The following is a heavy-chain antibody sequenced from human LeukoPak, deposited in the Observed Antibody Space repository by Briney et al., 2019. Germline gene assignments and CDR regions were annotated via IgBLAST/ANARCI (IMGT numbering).Heavy chain of an antibody. CDR2: IYSGSST. D-gene: IGHD2-15*01. V-gene: IGHV3-53*01. J-gene: IGHJ4*02. Sequence: GGSLRLSCAASGFTVSSNCMSWVRQAPGKGLEWVSVIYSGSSTYYADSVKGRFTISRDSSKNTLYLQMNSLRAEDTAVYYCARGGVVQYSNFDYWGQGTLVTVSS. CDR3: ARGGVVQYSNFDY. CDR1: GFTVSSNC.